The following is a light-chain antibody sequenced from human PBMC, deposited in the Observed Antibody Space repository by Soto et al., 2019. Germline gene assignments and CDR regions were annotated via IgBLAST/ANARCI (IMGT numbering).Light chain of an antibody. CDR3: QQYNNWSPAWT. J-gene: IGKJ1*01. Sequence: DILMTQSPATLSVSQGERATLSCRAIQSGSSNLAWYQQKTGQAPRRVIYGASTRATGIPARFCGSGSGTEFTLTISSRQSEEVAVFYCQQYNNWSPAWTFGQGTKVDIK. CDR2: GAS. CDR1: QSGSSN. V-gene: IGKV3-15*01.